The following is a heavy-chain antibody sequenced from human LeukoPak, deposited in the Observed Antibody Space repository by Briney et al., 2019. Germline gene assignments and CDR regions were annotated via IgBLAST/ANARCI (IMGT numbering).Heavy chain of an antibody. D-gene: IGHD5-24*01. CDR3: AKASIVEMATIYAFDI. V-gene: IGHV3-48*04. CDR1: GFNFSIYS. Sequence: GGSLRLSCAASGFNFSIYSMNWVRQAPGKGLEWVSYISSSSSTIYCADSVKGRFTISRDNAKNSLYLQMNSLRAEDTALYYCAKASIVEMATIYAFDIWGQGTMVTVSS. CDR2: ISSSSSTI. J-gene: IGHJ3*02.